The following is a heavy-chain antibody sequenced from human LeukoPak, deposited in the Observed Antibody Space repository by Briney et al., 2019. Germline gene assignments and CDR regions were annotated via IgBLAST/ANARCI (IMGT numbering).Heavy chain of an antibody. CDR3: ARLRSGYYFDY. D-gene: IGHD3-16*01. V-gene: IGHV1-69*13. Sequence: ASVKVSCKASGYTFTSYGISWVRQAPGQGLEWMGGIIPIFGTANYAQKFQGRVTITADESTSTAYMELSSLGSEDTAVYYCARLRSGYYFDYWGQGTLVTVSS. CDR2: IIPIFGTA. CDR1: GYTFTSYG. J-gene: IGHJ4*02.